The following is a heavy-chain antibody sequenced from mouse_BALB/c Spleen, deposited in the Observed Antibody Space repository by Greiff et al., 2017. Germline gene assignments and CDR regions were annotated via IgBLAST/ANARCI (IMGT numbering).Heavy chain of an antibody. Sequence: EVQRVESGAELVRSGASVKLSCTASGFNIKDYYMHWVKQRPEQGLEWIGWIDPENGDTEYAPKFQGKATMTADTSSNTAYLQLSSLTSEDTAVYYCNAYYGSSYYYAMDYWGQGTSVTVSS. D-gene: IGHD1-1*01. J-gene: IGHJ4*01. CDR2: IDPENGDT. CDR3: NAYYGSSYYYAMDY. V-gene: IGHV14-4*02. CDR1: GFNIKDYY.